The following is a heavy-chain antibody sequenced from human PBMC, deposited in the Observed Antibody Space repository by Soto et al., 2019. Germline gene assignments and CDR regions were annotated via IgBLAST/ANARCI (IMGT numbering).Heavy chain of an antibody. CDR3: ARVDHRGYFAILTDY. J-gene: IGHJ4*02. Sequence: PSETLSRTWTVSGDSLSSGGHYWSWIRQHPGEGLEWIGHIYDSVNTYYSPSLRSRVTISADMSKNQFSLNLRSVTAADTAVYYCARVDHRGYFAILTDYWRQGTLVTVSS. D-gene: IGHD3-9*01. CDR2: IYDSVNT. V-gene: IGHV4-31*02. CDR1: GDSLSSGGHY.